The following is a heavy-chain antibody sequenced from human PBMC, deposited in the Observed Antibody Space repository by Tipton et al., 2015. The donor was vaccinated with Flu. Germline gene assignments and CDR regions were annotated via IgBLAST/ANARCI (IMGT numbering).Heavy chain of an antibody. CDR3: ARVWDLWSGTNYGLDV. CDR2: IYYTGYP. CDR1: GGSISSSSHY. V-gene: IGHV4-39*07. J-gene: IGHJ6*02. D-gene: IGHD3-3*01. Sequence: TLSLTCTVSGGSISSSSHYWGWIRQAPGRGLEWVGRIYYTGYPYYNSSLKSRLAMSVDTSKNQFSLRLSSVTAADTAVYYCARVWDLWSGTNYGLDVWGQGTTVTVSS.